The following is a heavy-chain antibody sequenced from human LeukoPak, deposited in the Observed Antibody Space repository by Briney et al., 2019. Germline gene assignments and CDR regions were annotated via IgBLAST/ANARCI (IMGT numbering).Heavy chain of an antibody. V-gene: IGHV4-59*01. CDR3: ARVLGAVSYSGSYYNYFDY. D-gene: IGHD1-26*01. J-gene: IGHJ4*02. Sequence: KSSETLSLTCTVSGGSISSYYWSWIRQPPGKGLEWIGYIYYGGSTNYNPSLKSRVTISVDTSKNQFSLKLSSVTAADTAVYYCARVLGAVSYSGSYYNYFDYWGQGTLVTVSS. CDR2: IYYGGST. CDR1: GGSISSYY.